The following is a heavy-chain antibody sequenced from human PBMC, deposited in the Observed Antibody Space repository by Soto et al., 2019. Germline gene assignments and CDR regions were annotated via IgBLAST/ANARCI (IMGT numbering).Heavy chain of an antibody. J-gene: IGHJ4*02. CDR2: IYHSGST. CDR1: GGSISSGGYS. CDR3: ARRPRGMGIAAAGTGYNY. Sequence: SETLSLTCAVSGGSISSGGYSWSWIRQPPGKGLEWIGYIYHSGSTYYNPSLKSRVTISVDTSKNQFSLKLSSVTAADTAVYYCARRPRGMGIAAAGTGYNYWGQGTLVTVSS. V-gene: IGHV4-30-2*01. D-gene: IGHD6-13*01.